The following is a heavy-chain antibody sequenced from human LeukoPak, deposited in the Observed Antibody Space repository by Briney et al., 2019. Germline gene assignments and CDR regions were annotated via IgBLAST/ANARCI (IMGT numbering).Heavy chain of an antibody. CDR1: GGSISSGGYY. CDR2: IYYSGST. CDR3: ASPVRYCSSTSCSRDY. V-gene: IGHV4-61*08. Sequence: PSQTLSLTCTVSGGSISSGGYYWSWIRQPPGKGLEWIGYIYYSGSTNYNPSLKSRVTISVDTSKNQFSLKLSSVTAADTAVYYCASPVRYCSSTSCSRDYWGQGTLVTVSS. J-gene: IGHJ4*02. D-gene: IGHD2-2*01.